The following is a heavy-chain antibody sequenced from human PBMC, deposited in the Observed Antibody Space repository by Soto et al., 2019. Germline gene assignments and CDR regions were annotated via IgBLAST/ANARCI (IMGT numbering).Heavy chain of an antibody. CDR2: INHSGST. Sequence: SETLSLTCAVYGGSFSGYYWSWIRQPPGKGLEWIGEINHSGSTNYNPSLKSRVTISVDTSKNQFSLKLSSVTAADTAVYYCARRINRGYSFFDYWGQGTLVTVSS. D-gene: IGHD1-1*01. CDR1: GGSFSGYY. V-gene: IGHV4-34*01. CDR3: ARRINRGYSFFDY. J-gene: IGHJ4*02.